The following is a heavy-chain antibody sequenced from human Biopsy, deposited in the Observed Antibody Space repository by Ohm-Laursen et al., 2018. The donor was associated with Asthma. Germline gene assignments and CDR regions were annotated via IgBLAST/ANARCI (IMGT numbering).Heavy chain of an antibody. D-gene: IGHD1-1*01. V-gene: IGHV3-30*03. CDR3: VRDGTDDAFDI. CDR2: ISKDASTQ. Sequence: SLRLSCAASGFSFSNFVIHWVRQAPGKGLEGVGVISKDASTQDYADSVKGRFTMARDNSKNTLDLQMNSLREEDTAVYYCVRDGTDDAFDIWGQGTVVSVSS. CDR1: GFSFSNFV. J-gene: IGHJ3*02.